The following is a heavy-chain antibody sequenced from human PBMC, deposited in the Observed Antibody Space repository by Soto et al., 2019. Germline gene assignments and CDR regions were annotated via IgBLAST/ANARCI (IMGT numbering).Heavy chain of an antibody. V-gene: IGHV4-38-2*01. CDR3: ARVPIGITMIVTWGSNWFDP. J-gene: IGHJ5*02. CDR1: GYSISSGYY. CDR2: IYHSGST. Sequence: SETLSLTCAVSGYSISSGYYWGWIRQPPGKGLEWIGSIYHSGSTYYNPSLKSRVTISVDTSKNQFSLKLSSVTAADTAVYYYARVPIGITMIVTWGSNWFDPWGQGTLVTVSS. D-gene: IGHD3-22*01.